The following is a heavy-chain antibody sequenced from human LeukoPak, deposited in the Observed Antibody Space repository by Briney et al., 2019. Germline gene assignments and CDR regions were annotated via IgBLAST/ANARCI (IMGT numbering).Heavy chain of an antibody. V-gene: IGHV3-21*06. CDR2: ISRSNSYI. J-gene: IGHJ5*02. CDR1: GFTFSSYS. CDR3: ARDRGGKWELLGWLDP. D-gene: IGHD1-26*01. Sequence: PGGSLRLSCAASGFTFSSYSMNWVRQAPGKGLEWVSSISRSNSYIYYADSVKGRFTISRDNAKNSLYLQMNSLRAEDTAVYYCARDRGGKWELLGWLDPWGQGTLVTVSS.